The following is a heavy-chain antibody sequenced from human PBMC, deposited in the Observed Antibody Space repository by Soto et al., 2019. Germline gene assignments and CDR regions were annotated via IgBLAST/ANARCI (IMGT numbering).Heavy chain of an antibody. CDR2: IYSGGST. J-gene: IGHJ4*02. CDR1: GFTVSSNY. CDR3: AGGLTIVEESYFDY. Sequence: RRLSCAASGFTVSSNYMSWVRQAPGKGLEWVSVIYSGGSTYYADSVKGRFTISRDNSKNTLYLQMNSLRAEDTAVYYCAGGLTIVEESYFDYWGQGTLVTVYS. D-gene: IGHD1-26*01. V-gene: IGHV3-53*01.